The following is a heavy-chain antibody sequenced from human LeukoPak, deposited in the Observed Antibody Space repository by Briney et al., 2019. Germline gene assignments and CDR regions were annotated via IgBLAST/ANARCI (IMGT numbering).Heavy chain of an antibody. CDR1: GGSMSPYH. D-gene: IGHD1-7*01. Sequence: SETLSLTCTVSGGSMSPYHWGWIRQPPGKGLEWIGYIYHSGSTYYNPSLKSRVTISVDRSKNQFSLKLSSVTAADTAVYYCATGITGTPFTFDIWGQGTMVTVSS. J-gene: IGHJ3*02. CDR3: ATGITGTPFTFDI. V-gene: IGHV4-30-2*01. CDR2: IYHSGST.